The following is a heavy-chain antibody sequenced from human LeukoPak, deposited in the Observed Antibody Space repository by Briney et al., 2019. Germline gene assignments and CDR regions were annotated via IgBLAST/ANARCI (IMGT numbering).Heavy chain of an antibody. CDR3: ARDPGLYCSGGSCYALDY. J-gene: IGHJ4*02. D-gene: IGHD2-15*01. Sequence: SVKVSCKASGGTFSSYAISWVRQAPGQGLEWMGGIIPIFGTANYAQKFQGRVTITADKSTSTAYMELSSLRSEDTAVYYCARDPGLYCSGGSCYALDYWGQGTLVTVSS. V-gene: IGHV1-69*06. CDR2: IIPIFGTA. CDR1: GGTFSSYA.